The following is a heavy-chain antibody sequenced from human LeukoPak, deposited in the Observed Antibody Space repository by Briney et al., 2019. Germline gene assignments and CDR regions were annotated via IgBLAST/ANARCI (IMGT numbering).Heavy chain of an antibody. CDR2: IYSGGST. D-gene: IGHD5-12*01. Sequence: GGSLRLSCAASGFTVSSNYMSWVRQAPGKGLEWVSVIYSGGSTYYADSVKGRFTISRDNSKNTLYLQMNSLRAEDTAVYYCASQSGGLRLGFDYWGQGTLVTVSS. J-gene: IGHJ4*02. CDR1: GFTVSSNY. CDR3: ASQSGGLRLGFDY. V-gene: IGHV3-53*01.